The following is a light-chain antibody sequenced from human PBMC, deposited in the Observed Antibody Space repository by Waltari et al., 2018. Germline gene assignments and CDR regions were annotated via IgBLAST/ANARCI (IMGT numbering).Light chain of an antibody. CDR3: QTGGHGTWV. V-gene: IGLV4-69*01. CDR2: VNSDGSH. Sequence: QLVLTQSPSASASLGASVKLTCTLSSGHSTNVIASPQKRPEGGPRYLMKVNSDGSHNKGDEIPDRFSGSSSGAEHYLTIASLQSEDEADYYCQTGGHGTWVFGGGTKLTVL. J-gene: IGLJ3*02. CDR1: SGHSTNV.